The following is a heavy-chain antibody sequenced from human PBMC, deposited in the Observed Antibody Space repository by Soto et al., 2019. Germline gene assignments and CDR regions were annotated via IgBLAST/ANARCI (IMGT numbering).Heavy chain of an antibody. J-gene: IGHJ6*02. CDR3: ARQVVAAAGYYYGMDV. CDR2: IDPSDSYT. Sequence: GESLKISCKGSGYSFTSYWISWVRQMPVKGLEWMGRIDPSDSYTNYSPSFQGHVTISADKSISTAYLQWSSLKASDTAMYYCARQVVAAAGYYYGMDVWGQGTTVTVSS. CDR1: GYSFTSYW. V-gene: IGHV5-10-1*01. D-gene: IGHD6-13*01.